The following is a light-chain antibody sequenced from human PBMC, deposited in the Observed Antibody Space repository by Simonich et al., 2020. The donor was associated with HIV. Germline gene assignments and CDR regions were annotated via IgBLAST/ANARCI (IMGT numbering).Light chain of an antibody. CDR3: QQYYSTPRT. CDR2: AAS. V-gene: IGKV1-NL1*01. CDR1: QGIRTT. J-gene: IGKJ1*01. Sequence: DIQMTQSPSSLSASVGDRVTITCRASQGIRTTLAWYQQKPGKAPKLLLSAASRLECAVPSRISGSGSGTDYTLTISSLQPEDFATYYCQQYYSTPRTFGQGTKVEIK.